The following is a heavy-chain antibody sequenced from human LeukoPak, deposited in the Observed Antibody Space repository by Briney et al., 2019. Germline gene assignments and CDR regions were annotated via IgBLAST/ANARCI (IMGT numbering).Heavy chain of an antibody. CDR2: IKQDGSEK. J-gene: IGHJ6*04. CDR1: GFTFSSYW. Sequence: PGGSLRLSCAASGFTFSSYWMSWVRQAPGKRLEWVANIKQDGSEKHYVDSVKGRFTISRDNAKNSLYLQMNSLRAEDTAVYYCAELGITMIGGVWGKGTTVTISS. CDR3: AELGITMIGGV. V-gene: IGHV3-7*01. D-gene: IGHD3-10*02.